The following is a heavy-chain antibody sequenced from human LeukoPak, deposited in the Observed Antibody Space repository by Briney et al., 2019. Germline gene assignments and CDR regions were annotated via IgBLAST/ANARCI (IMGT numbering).Heavy chain of an antibody. CDR3: AKSSYLGWNLLGN. J-gene: IGHJ4*02. Sequence: GGSLRLSCAASGFTFSSYAMSWVRQAPGKGLEWVSSISGSGASTYYADSVKGRFSLSRDNSKNMVDLQMNDLRAEDTALYYCAKSSYLGWNLLGNWGQGTLVTVSS. D-gene: IGHD1-26*01. CDR1: GFTFSSYA. V-gene: IGHV3-23*01. CDR2: ISGSGAST.